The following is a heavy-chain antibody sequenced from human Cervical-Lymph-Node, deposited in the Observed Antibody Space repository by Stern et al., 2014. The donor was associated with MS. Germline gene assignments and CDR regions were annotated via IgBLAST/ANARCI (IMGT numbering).Heavy chain of an antibody. CDR1: GGSISSSSYY. V-gene: IGHV4-39*01. CDR3: ARDYGDYLNWFDP. D-gene: IGHD4-17*01. CDR2: IYYSGST. J-gene: IGHJ5*02. Sequence: VQLVESGPGLVKPSETLSLTCTVSGGSISSSSYYWGWIRQPPGKGLEWIGSIYYSGSTYYNPSLNRRVTISVDTSKNQFSLKLSSVTAADTAVYYCARDYGDYLNWFDPWGQGTLVTVSS.